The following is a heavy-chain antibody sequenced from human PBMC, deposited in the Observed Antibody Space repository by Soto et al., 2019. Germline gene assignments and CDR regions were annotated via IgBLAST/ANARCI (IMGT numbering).Heavy chain of an antibody. J-gene: IGHJ3*02. Sequence: QLQLQESGPGLVKPSETLSLTCTVSGGSISSSSYYWGWIRQPPGKGLEWIGSIYYSGSTYYNPSLKSRVTISVDTSKNQFSLKLSSVTAADTAVYYCARQGYDFWSGNHIWGQGTMVTVSS. D-gene: IGHD3-3*01. CDR3: ARQGYDFWSGNHI. CDR2: IYYSGST. CDR1: GGSISSSSYY. V-gene: IGHV4-39*01.